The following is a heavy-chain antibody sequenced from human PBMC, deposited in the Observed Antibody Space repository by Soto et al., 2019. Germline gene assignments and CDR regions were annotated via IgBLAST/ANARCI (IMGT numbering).Heavy chain of an antibody. CDR3: ARDSPYYDSSGYKDY. Sequence: GGSLRLSCAASGFTFSSYSMNWVRQAPGKGLEWVSYISSSSSTIYYADSVKGRFTTSRDNAKNSLYLQMNSLRDEDTAVYYCARDSPYYDSSGYKDYWGQGTLVTVSS. CDR2: ISSSSSTI. J-gene: IGHJ4*02. D-gene: IGHD3-22*01. V-gene: IGHV3-48*02. CDR1: GFTFSSYS.